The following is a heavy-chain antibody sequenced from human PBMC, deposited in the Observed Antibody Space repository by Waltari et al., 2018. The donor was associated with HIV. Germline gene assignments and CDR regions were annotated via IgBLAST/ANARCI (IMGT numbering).Heavy chain of an antibody. J-gene: IGHJ5*02. D-gene: IGHD2-2*02. V-gene: IGHV4-39*01. CDR3: ARRYCSSTSCYIGAGWFDP. Sequence: QLQLQESGPGLVKPSETLSLTCTVSGGSISSSSYYWGWIRQPPGKGLEWIGSIYYSGSTYYTPSLKSRVTISVDTSKNQFSLKLSSVTAADTAVYYCARRYCSSTSCYIGAGWFDPWGQGTLVTVSS. CDR1: GGSISSSSYY. CDR2: IYYSGST.